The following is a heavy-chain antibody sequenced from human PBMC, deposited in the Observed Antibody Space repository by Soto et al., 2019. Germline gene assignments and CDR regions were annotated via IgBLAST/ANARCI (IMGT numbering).Heavy chain of an antibody. CDR2: IYYSGST. V-gene: IGHV4-31*03. D-gene: IGHD4-17*01. J-gene: IGHJ3*01. CDR3: AREMASAVTMVLGAFDV. CDR1: GGSISSGGYY. Sequence: QVQLQESGPGLVKPSQTLSLTCTVSGGSISSGGYYWSWIRQHPGKGLEWIGYIYYSGSTYYNPSLMGRVTISVDTSKNQFSLKLSSVTAADTAVYYCAREMASAVTMVLGAFDVWGHGTMVTVSS.